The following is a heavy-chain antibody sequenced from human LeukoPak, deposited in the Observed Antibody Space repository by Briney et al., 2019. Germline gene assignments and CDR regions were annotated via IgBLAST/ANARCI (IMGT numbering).Heavy chain of an antibody. CDR1: GYTFISYD. CDR3: ARGIGYSYGYRSGY. J-gene: IGHJ4*02. Sequence: ASVKVSCKASGYTFISYDINWVRQATGQGLEWMGWMNPNSGNAGYAQKFQGRVTMTRNTSIGEAYMELSSLTSEDTAVYYCARGIGYSYGYRSGYWGQGTLVTVSS. V-gene: IGHV1-8*01. CDR2: MNPNSGNA. D-gene: IGHD5-18*01.